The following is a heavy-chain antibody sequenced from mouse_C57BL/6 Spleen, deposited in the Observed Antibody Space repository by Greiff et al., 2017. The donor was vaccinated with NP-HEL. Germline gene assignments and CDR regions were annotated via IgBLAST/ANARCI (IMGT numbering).Heavy chain of an antibody. J-gene: IGHJ2*01. V-gene: IGHV1-52*01. CDR3: ARSGTMYYFDY. D-gene: IGHD1-1*02. CDR1: GYTFTSYW. CDR2: IDPSDSET. Sequence: QVQLQQPGAELVRPGSSVKLSCKASGYTFTSYWMHWVKQRPIQGLEWIGNIDPSDSETHYNQKFKDKATLTVDKSSSTAYMQLSSLTSEDSAVYYCARSGTMYYFDYWGQGTTLTVSS.